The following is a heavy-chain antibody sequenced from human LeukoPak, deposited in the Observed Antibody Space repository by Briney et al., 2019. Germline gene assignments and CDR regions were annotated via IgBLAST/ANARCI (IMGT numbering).Heavy chain of an antibody. J-gene: IGHJ4*02. CDR1: GFTFSDSF. CDR3: ARGDSSGAPDY. Sequence: GGSLRLSCAASGFTFSDSFMNWIRQAPGKGLEWLSYIRHSGSNLDYAESVRGRFTISRDNANHSLYLQINSLRAEDTAVYYCARGDSSGAPDYWGQGTLVTVSS. CDR2: IRHSGSNL. V-gene: IGHV3-11*01. D-gene: IGHD3-22*01.